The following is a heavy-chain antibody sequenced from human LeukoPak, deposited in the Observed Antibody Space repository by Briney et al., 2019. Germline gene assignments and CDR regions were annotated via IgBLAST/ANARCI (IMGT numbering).Heavy chain of an antibody. D-gene: IGHD1-26*01. V-gene: IGHV4-59*01. J-gene: IGHJ3*02. CDR3: AKDRSDAFDI. Sequence: SETLSLTCTVSGDSISRYYWRWIRQPPGKGLEWIGYIYYSGSTNYNPSLKSLVTILVDTSKNQFSLEVSSVTAADTAVYKCAKDRSDAFDIWGQGTMVTVSS. CDR2: IYYSGST. CDR1: GDSISRYY.